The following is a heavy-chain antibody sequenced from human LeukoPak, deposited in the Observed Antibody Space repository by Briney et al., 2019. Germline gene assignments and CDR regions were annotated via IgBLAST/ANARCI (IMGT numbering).Heavy chain of an antibody. CDR1: GFTFSSYG. CDR3: AKGLWFGGGSDY. D-gene: IGHD3-10*01. V-gene: IGHV3-30*18. CDR2: ISYDGSNK. Sequence: PGRSLRLSCAASGFTFSSYGMHWVRQAPGKGLEWVAVISYDGSNKYYADSVKGRFTISRDNSKNTLYLQMNSLRAEDTAVYYCAKGLWFGGGSDYWGQGTLVTVSS. J-gene: IGHJ4*02.